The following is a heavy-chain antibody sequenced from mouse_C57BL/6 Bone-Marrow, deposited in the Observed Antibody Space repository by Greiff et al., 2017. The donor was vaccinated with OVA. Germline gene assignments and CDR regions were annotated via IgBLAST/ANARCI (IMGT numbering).Heavy chain of an antibody. D-gene: IGHD1-1*01. J-gene: IGHJ3*01. CDR3: ATLHLLLDFFAY. CDR2: ISYDGSN. V-gene: IGHV3-6*01. Sequence: EVQLQESGPGLVKPSQSLSLTCSVTGYSITSGYYWNWIRQFPGNKLEWMGYISYDGSNNYNPSLKNRISITRDTSKNQFFLKLNSVTTEDTATYYCATLHLLLDFFAYWGQGTLVTVSA. CDR1: GYSITSGYY.